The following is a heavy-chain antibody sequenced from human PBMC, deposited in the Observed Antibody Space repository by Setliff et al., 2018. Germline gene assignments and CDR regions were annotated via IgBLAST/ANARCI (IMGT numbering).Heavy chain of an antibody. D-gene: IGHD3-3*01. CDR1: GGIIYDHW. V-gene: IGHV4-4*07. CDR2: VYSDGST. Sequence: ETLSLTCSVSGGIIYDHWWTWIRQPPGAGLEWIGRVYSDGSTDYNSSFTSRVTISVDEANNQFFLKLTSLTAADTALYFCARERQGGFLEWAPFDSWGQGVLVTVSS. CDR3: ARERQGGFLEWAPFDS. J-gene: IGHJ4*02.